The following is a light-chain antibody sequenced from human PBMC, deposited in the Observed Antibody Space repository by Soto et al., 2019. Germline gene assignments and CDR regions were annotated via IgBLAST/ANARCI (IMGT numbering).Light chain of an antibody. CDR3: QEYNDWPRCT. CDR1: QSVNRN. CDR2: GAS. V-gene: IGKV3D-15*01. Sequence: ELVMTQSPPTLSVSPGETATLSCRPSQSVNRNLAWYQQRPGQVPRLLVFGASTRVTGIPDRFSGSGSGTDFSLTINSLQSEDLAVYYCQEYNDWPRCTFGPGTKVDI. J-gene: IGKJ2*02.